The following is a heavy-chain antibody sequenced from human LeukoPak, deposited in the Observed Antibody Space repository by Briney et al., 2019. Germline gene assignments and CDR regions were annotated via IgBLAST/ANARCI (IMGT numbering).Heavy chain of an antibody. CDR2: IYYSGST. CDR1: GGSISSGDYY. CDR3: ASLGTVTSFDY. Sequence: PSETPSLTCTVSGGSISSGDYYWSWIRQPPGKGLEWIGYIYYSGSTYYNPSLKSRVTISVDTSKNQFSLKLSSVTAADTAVYYCASLGTVTSFDYWGQGTLVTVSS. J-gene: IGHJ4*02. D-gene: IGHD4-11*01. V-gene: IGHV4-30-4*01.